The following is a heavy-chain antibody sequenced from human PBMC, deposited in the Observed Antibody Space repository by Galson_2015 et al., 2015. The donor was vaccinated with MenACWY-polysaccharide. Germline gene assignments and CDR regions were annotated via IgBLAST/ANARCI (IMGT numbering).Heavy chain of an antibody. Sequence: SLRLSCAGSGLTFTGAWMTWVRQAPGKGLEWVGRITSRTERAATEYAAPVKGRFTISRDDSKKTLSLQMNSLDTEDTAVYYCTTGEMYCSGSWCFNGGHWGQGSLVTVSS. CDR2: ITSRTERAAT. J-gene: IGHJ4*02. V-gene: IGHV3-15*01. CDR3: TTGEMYCSGSWCFNGGH. CDR1: GLTFTGAW. D-gene: IGHD2-15*01.